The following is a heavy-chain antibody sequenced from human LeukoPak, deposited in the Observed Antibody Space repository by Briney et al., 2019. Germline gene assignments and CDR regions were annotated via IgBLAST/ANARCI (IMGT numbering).Heavy chain of an antibody. Sequence: SETLSLTCTVSGGSISSGGYYWSWLRQHPGRGLEWIGYIYYSGSTYYNPSLKSRVTISVDTSKNQFSLKLSSVTAADTAVYYCARCGVVPAAPFDYWGQGTLVTVSS. J-gene: IGHJ4*02. V-gene: IGHV4-31*03. CDR2: IYYSGST. CDR1: GGSISSGGYY. CDR3: ARCGVVPAAPFDY. D-gene: IGHD2-2*01.